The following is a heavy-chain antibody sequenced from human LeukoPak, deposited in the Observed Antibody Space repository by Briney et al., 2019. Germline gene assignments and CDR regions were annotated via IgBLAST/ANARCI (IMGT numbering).Heavy chain of an antibody. J-gene: IGHJ4*02. Sequence: SQTLSLTCGVSGGFIRSSGYSWSWIRQSPGKGLEWIGYIYHSGSTYYNPSLKSRVTISVDRSKNQFSLKLSSVTAADTAVYYCARGNSVGYDSSGYYYPTCYFDYWGQGTLVTVSS. CDR1: GGFIRSSGYS. CDR3: ARGNSVGYDSSGYYYPTCYFDY. CDR2: IYHSGST. D-gene: IGHD3-22*01. V-gene: IGHV4-30-2*06.